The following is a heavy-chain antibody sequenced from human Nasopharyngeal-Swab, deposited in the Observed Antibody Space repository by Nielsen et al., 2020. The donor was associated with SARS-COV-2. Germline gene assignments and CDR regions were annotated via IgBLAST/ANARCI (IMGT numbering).Heavy chain of an antibody. D-gene: IGHD2-21*01. V-gene: IGHV1-18*01. Sequence: ASVKVSCKASGYRFSDYGIIWVRQAPGQGLEWMGWINPYIGNTSYAQKFQGRVTMTRDTSTSTVYMELSSLRSEDTAVYYCARGGIPPHFRSYFDYWGQGTLVTVSS. J-gene: IGHJ4*02. CDR1: GYRFSDYG. CDR2: INPYIGNT. CDR3: ARGGIPPHFRSYFDY.